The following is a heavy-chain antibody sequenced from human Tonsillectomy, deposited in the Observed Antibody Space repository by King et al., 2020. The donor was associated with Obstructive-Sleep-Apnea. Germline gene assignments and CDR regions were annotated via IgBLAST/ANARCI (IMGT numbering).Heavy chain of an antibody. CDR3: ARRRGGYAFGY. CDR2: INHSGST. CDR1: GGSFSGYY. J-gene: IGHJ4*02. D-gene: IGHD3-22*01. V-gene: IGHV4-34*01. Sequence: VQLQQWGAGLLKHSETLSLTCAVYGGSFSGYYWSWIRQPPGKGLEWIGEINHSGSTNYNPSLKSRVTISVDTSKNQFSLKLSSVTAADTAVYYCARRRGGYAFGYWGQGTLVTVSS.